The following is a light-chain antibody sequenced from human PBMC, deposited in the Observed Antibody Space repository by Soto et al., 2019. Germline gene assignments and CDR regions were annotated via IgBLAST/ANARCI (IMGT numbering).Light chain of an antibody. Sequence: DIVMTQSPLSLPVTPGEPASISCRSSQSLVHSNGYNYLDWYLQKPGQSPQLLIYLCSNRASGVPDRFSGRVSGTDFTLTISRVEAEDVGVYYCMQALHTPTFGQGTRLEIK. CDR2: LCS. CDR1: QSLVHSNGYNY. CDR3: MQALHTPT. J-gene: IGKJ5*01. V-gene: IGKV2-28*01.